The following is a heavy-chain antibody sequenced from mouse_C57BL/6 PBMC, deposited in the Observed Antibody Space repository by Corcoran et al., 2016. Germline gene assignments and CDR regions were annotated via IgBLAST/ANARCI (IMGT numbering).Heavy chain of an antibody. J-gene: IGHJ1*03. CDR3: TTVGVTTKYFDV. D-gene: IGHD2-3*01. Sequence: EVQLQQSGAELVRPGASVKLSCTASGFNIKDYYMHWVKQRPEQGLEWIGRIDPEDGDTEYAPKFQGKATMTADTSCNTAYLQLSSLTSEDTAVYYCTTVGVTTKYFDVWGTGTTVTVSS. CDR2: IDPEDGDT. CDR1: GFNIKDYY. V-gene: IGHV14-1*01.